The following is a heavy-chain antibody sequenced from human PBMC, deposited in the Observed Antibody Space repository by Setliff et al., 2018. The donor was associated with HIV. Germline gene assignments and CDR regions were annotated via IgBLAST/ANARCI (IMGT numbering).Heavy chain of an antibody. CDR2: IYHSGST. CDR3: VRDDYGYNGKGFDY. V-gene: IGHV4-39*02. J-gene: IGHJ4*02. CDR1: GGSISSGDYY. D-gene: IGHD4-17*01. Sequence: SETLSLTCTVSGGSISSGDYYWSWIRQPPGKGLEWIASIYHSGSTNYNPSLKSRVTISIDTSNNQISLRLSSVTAADTAMYYCVRDDYGYNGKGFDYWGPGTLVTVSS.